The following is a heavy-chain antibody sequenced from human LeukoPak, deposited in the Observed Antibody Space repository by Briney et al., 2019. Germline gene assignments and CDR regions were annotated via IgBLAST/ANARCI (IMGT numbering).Heavy chain of an antibody. V-gene: IGHV4-4*07. CDR3: ARAGDRGYSNSWSDY. D-gene: IGHD6-13*01. CDR2: IYTSGST. J-gene: IGHJ4*02. Sequence: PSETLSLTCTVSGVSFSIYYWSWIRQPPGQGLEWIGHIYTSGSTNYNTSLKSRITISAETSKNQFSLKLSSVTAADTAVYYCARAGDRGYSNSWSDYWGQGTLVTVSS. CDR1: GVSFSIYY.